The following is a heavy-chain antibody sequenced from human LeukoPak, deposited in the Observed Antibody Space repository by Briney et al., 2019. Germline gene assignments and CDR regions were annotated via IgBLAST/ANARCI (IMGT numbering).Heavy chain of an antibody. CDR1: GYTLTELS. Sequence: ASVKVSCKVSGYTLTELSMHWVLQAPGKGLEWMGGFDPEDGETIYAQKFQGRVTMTEDTSTDTAYMELSSLRSEDTAVYYCATGYCSSTSCPSSYYYYYMDVWGQGTTVTVSS. V-gene: IGHV1-24*01. J-gene: IGHJ6*03. CDR3: ATGYCSSTSCPSSYYYYYMDV. CDR2: FDPEDGET. D-gene: IGHD2-2*01.